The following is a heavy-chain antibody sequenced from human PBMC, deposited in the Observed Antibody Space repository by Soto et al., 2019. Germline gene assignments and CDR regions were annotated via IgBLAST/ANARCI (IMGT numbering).Heavy chain of an antibody. CDR2: IYYSGST. V-gene: IGHV4-61*01. CDR3: AGAVAGYDGAFDI. Sequence: PSETLSLTCTVSGGSVSSGSYYWSWIRQPPGKGLEWIGYIYYSGSTNYNPSLKSRVTISVDTSKNQFSLKLSSVTAADTAVYYCAGAVAGYDGAFDIWGQGTMVTVSS. J-gene: IGHJ3*02. D-gene: IGHD6-19*01. CDR1: GGSVSSGSYY.